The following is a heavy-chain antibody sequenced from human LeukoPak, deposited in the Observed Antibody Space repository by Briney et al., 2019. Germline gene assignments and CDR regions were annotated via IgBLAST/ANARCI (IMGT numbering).Heavy chain of an antibody. CDR1: GFTCSTYV. Sequence: GGSLRLSCAASGFTCSTYVMSWVRQAPGKGMEWLSLILHNGDSTYYADSVKGRFTISRDNSKNTLYLQMDSLRAEDTAVYYCARLSSFAFDIWGQGTMVTVSS. V-gene: IGHV3-23*01. J-gene: IGHJ3*02. D-gene: IGHD3-16*02. CDR2: ILHNGDST. CDR3: ARLSSFAFDI.